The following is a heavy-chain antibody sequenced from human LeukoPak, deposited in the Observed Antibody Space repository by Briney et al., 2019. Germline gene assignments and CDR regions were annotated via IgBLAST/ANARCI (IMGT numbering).Heavy chain of an antibody. CDR1: GGSISSYY. V-gene: IGHV4-4*07. J-gene: IGHJ5*02. Sequence: PSETLSLTCTVSGGSISSYYWSWLRQPAGKGLEWIGRIYTSGSTNYNPSLKSRVTMSVDTSKNQFSLKLSSVTAADTAVYYCARDLGGYDILTGYYDRWGQGTLVTVSS. D-gene: IGHD3-9*01. CDR2: IYTSGST. CDR3: ARDLGGYDILTGYYDR.